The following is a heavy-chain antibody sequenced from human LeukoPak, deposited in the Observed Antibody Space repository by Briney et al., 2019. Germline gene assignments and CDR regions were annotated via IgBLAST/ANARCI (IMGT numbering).Heavy chain of an antibody. CDR2: ISSSSSTI. CDR3: ARDAGTAASDY. D-gene: IGHD6-13*01. J-gene: IGHJ4*02. Sequence: GGSLRLSCAASGFTLSGHNMNWVRRAPGKGLEWLSYISSSSSTIYYADSVKGRITISRDNAKNTLYLQMTSLSAEDTAVYYCARDAGTAASDYWGRGTLVTVSS. CDR1: GFTLSGHN. V-gene: IGHV3-48*04.